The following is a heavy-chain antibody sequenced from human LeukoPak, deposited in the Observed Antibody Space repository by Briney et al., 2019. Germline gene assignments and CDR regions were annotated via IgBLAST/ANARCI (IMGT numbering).Heavy chain of an antibody. CDR1: GFTFSSYA. V-gene: IGHV3-23*01. CDR2: ISASGSGT. D-gene: IGHD1-1*01. J-gene: IGHJ4*02. Sequence: GGSLRLSCAASGFTFSSYAMNWVRLVPGKGLEWASAISASGSGTYYADSVKGRFTISRDNSRNTLYLEMNSLRVEDTAEYYCARDPYNFGHFDYWGQGTRVTVS. CDR3: ARDPYNFGHFDY.